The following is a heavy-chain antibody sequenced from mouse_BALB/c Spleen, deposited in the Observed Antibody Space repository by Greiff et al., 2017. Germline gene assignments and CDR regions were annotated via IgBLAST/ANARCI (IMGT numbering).Heavy chain of an antibody. CDR3: ARDTSAWFAY. J-gene: IGHJ3*01. CDR1: GYTFTDYN. Sequence: VQLKESGAELARPGASVKLSCKASGYTFTDYNMHWVKQSHGKSLEWIGYIYPYNGGTGYNQKFKSKATLTVDNSSSTAYMELRSLTSEDSAVYYCARDTSAWFAYWGQGTLVTVSA. V-gene: IGHV1-34*01. CDR2: IYPYNGGT.